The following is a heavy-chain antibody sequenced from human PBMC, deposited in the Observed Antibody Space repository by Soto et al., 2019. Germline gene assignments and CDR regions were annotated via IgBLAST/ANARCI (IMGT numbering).Heavy chain of an antibody. CDR3: SRERYGDTALYGMDV. Sequence: PSETLSLTCTVSGGSISSGDYYWSWIRQPPGKGLEWIGYIYYSGSTYYNPSLKSRVTISVDTSKNQFSLKLSSVTAADTAVYYCSRERYGDTALYGMDVWGQGTTVTVSS. CDR2: IYYSGST. J-gene: IGHJ6*02. CDR1: GGSISSGDYY. D-gene: IGHD5-18*01. V-gene: IGHV4-30-4*01.